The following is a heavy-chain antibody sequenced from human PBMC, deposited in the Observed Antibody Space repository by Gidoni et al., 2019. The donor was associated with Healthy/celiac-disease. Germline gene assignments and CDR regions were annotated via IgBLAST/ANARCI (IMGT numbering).Heavy chain of an antibody. J-gene: IGHJ4*02. D-gene: IGHD1-7*01. CDR2: TIPTFGTA. CDR1: GGPFSSYA. V-gene: IGHV1-69*06. CDR3: ARECVTGTTRPDY. Sequence: QVQLVQSVPEVKTPGSSVKFSCKASGGPFSSYAISWVRQAPGQGLEWLGGTIPTFGTANYAKKFKGRVTMTADKSTRTGYMELSSLRSEDTAGYYCARECVTGTTRPDYWGQGTMVTVSS.